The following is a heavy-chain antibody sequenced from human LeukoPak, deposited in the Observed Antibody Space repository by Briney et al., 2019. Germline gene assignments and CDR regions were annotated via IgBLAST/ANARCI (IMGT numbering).Heavy chain of an antibody. D-gene: IGHD1-14*01. V-gene: IGHV3-21*01. Sequence: GGSLRLSCGASGFTFSNYNMNWVRQAPGEGLEWVSSINSRSTYIFYTDSVMGRFTISRDNAKNSLFLQMNSLRAEDTAVYYCARDETNGFDSWGQGTLVTVSS. CDR2: INSRSTYI. CDR3: ARDETNGFDS. CDR1: GFTFSNYN. J-gene: IGHJ5*01.